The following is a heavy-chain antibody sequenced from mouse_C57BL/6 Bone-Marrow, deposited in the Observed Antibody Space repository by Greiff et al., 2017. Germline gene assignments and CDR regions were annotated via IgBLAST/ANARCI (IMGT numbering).Heavy chain of an antibody. Sequence: EVQLQQSGPVLVKPGASVKMSCKASGYTFTDYYMNWVKQSHGKSLEWIGVINPYNGGTSYNQKFKGKATLTVDKSSSTAYMELNSLASEDSAVYYCARLGGYDAPPPYYFDYWGQGTTLTVSS. CDR2: INPYNGGT. J-gene: IGHJ2*01. D-gene: IGHD2-2*01. CDR3: ARLGGYDAPPPYYFDY. CDR1: GYTFTDYY. V-gene: IGHV1-19*01.